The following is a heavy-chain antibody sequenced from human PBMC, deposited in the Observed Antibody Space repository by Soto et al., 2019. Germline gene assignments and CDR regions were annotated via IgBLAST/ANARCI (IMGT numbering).Heavy chain of an antibody. CDR1: GFTFSDYY. CDR3: ARGYYDFWSGYYISPYGMDV. Sequence: SLRLSCAVSGFTFSDYYMSWIRQAPGKGLEWVSYISSRGSSIYYADSVKGRFTISRDNAKNSLYLQMNGLRAEDTAVYYCARGYYDFWSGYYISPYGMDVWGQGTTVTVS. CDR2: ISSRGSSI. V-gene: IGHV3-11*01. D-gene: IGHD3-3*01. J-gene: IGHJ6*02.